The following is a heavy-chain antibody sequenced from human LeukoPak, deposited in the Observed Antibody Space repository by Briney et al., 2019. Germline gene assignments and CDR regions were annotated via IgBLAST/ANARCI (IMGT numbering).Heavy chain of an antibody. CDR3: ASRYNWNHFDY. Sequence: SETLSLTCAVSGGSISKTNWWSWVRQSPGTGLEWIGEIWHSGYTNYNPSLKSRVTISVDTSKNQFSLRLTSVTAADTAIYYCASRYNWNHFDYWGHGTLVTVSS. D-gene: IGHD1-20*01. V-gene: IGHV4-4*02. CDR1: GGSISKTNW. CDR2: IWHSGYT. J-gene: IGHJ4*01.